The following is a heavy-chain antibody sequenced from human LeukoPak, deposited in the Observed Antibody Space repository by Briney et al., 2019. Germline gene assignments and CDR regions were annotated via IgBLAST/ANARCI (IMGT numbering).Heavy chain of an antibody. Sequence: GGSLRLSCAASGFTFSSYAMTWVRQAPGKGLEWVSVISGSGDSTYYAGSVKGRFTISRDNSKNTMYLQMNSLRAEDTAVYFCAKRYYYDSSGYCFDYWGQGTLVTVSS. J-gene: IGHJ4*02. CDR2: ISGSGDST. D-gene: IGHD3-22*01. CDR1: GFTFSSYA. CDR3: AKRYYYDSSGYCFDY. V-gene: IGHV3-23*01.